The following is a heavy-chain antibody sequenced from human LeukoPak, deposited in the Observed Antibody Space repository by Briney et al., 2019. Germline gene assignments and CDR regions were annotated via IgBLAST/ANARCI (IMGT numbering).Heavy chain of an antibody. V-gene: IGHV4-59*01. J-gene: IGHJ4*02. CDR3: TRARTYFYGSGTNYFDY. CDR2: IHYSGST. Sequence: SETLSLTRSVSGGSISSDYWSWIRQPPGKGLEWIGYIHYSGSTNYNPSLKSRVTISLDTSKNQFSLKLSSVTAADTAVYYCTRARTYFYGSGTNYFDYWGQGTLVTVSS. CDR1: GGSISSDY. D-gene: IGHD3-10*01.